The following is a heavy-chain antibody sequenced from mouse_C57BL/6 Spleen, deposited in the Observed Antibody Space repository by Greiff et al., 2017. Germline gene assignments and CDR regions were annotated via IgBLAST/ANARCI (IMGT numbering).Heavy chain of an antibody. V-gene: IGHV1-53*01. CDR3: ARRDSNFAWFAY. D-gene: IGHD2-5*01. Sequence: QVQLQQPGTELVKPGASVKLSCKASGYTFTSYWMHWVKQRPGQGLEWIGNINPSNGGTNYNEKFKSKATLTVDKTSSTDYMQLSSLTSEDSAVYYCARRDSNFAWFAYWGQGTMVTVSA. CDR2: INPSNGGT. J-gene: IGHJ3*01. CDR1: GYTFTSYW.